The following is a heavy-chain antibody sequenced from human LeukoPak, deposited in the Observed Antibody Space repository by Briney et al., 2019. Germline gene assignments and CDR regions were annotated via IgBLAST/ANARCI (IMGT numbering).Heavy chain of an antibody. Sequence: ASVKVSCKASGYTFTSYSTSWVRQAPGQGLEWMGWISAYNGNTNYAQKLQGRVTMTTDTSTSTAYMELRSLRSDDTAVYYCARGSGSGSYYNYYMDVWGKGTTVTVSS. D-gene: IGHD3-10*01. CDR1: GYTFTSYS. J-gene: IGHJ6*03. V-gene: IGHV1-18*01. CDR2: ISAYNGNT. CDR3: ARGSGSGSYYNYYMDV.